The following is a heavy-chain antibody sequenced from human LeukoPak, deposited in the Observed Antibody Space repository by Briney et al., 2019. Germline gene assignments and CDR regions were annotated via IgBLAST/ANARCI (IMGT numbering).Heavy chain of an antibody. D-gene: IGHD4/OR15-4a*01. V-gene: IGHV3-53*01. CDR3: ARRAGAYSHPYDY. J-gene: IGHJ4*02. CDR2: IYSAGST. CDR1: GFTVSSNS. Sequence: GGSLRFSCTVSGFTVSSNSMSWVRQAPGKGLEWVSFIYSAGSTHYSDSVKGRFTISIDNSKNTLYLQMNSLRAEDTAVYYCARRAGAYSHPYDYWGQGTLVTVSS.